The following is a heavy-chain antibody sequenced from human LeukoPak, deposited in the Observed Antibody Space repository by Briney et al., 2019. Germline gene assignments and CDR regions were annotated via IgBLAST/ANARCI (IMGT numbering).Heavy chain of an antibody. D-gene: IGHD2-15*01. CDR3: ARRGSGLGWFDP. Sequence: PSETLSLTCSVSGGSISSYYWSWIRQPPGKGLEWIGYIYYNGHSNYNPPLKSRVTISLDTSKNQFSLKLNSVTAADTAVYYCARRGSGLGWFDPWGQGTLVTVSS. V-gene: IGHV4-59*08. CDR2: IYYNGHS. CDR1: GGSISSYY. J-gene: IGHJ5*02.